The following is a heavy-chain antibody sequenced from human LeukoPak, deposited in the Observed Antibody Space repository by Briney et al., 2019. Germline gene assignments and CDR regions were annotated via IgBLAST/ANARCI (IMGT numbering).Heavy chain of an antibody. CDR2: INHSGST. CDR1: GGSFSGYY. J-gene: IGHJ5*02. CDR3: AGLLGYCSGGSCP. V-gene: IGHV4-34*01. Sequence: SETLSLTCAVCGGSFSGYYWSWIRQPPGKGLEWIGEINHSGSTNYNPSLKSRVTISVDTSKNQFSLKLSSVTAADTAVYYCAGLLGYCSGGSCPWGQGTLVTVSS. D-gene: IGHD2-15*01.